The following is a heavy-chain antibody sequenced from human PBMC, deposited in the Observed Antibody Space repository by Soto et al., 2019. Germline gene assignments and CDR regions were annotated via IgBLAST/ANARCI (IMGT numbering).Heavy chain of an antibody. J-gene: IGHJ3*02. V-gene: IGHV4-30-2*01. CDR3: ARDAGASSNAFDI. CDR1: GDSVSNEDFS. D-gene: IGHD6-6*01. CDR2: IFHTGSI. Sequence: QLQLQESGSGLVKPSQTLSLTCTVSGDSVSNEDFSWNWIRRTPGKGLEWIGYIFHTGSIYYNPSLKSRVVISVDRSKNHFSLNLTSVTAADTAVYYCARDAGASSNAFDIWGQGTMVTVSP.